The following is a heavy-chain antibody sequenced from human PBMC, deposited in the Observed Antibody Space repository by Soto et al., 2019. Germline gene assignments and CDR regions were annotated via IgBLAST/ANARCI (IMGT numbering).Heavy chain of an antibody. CDR2: IIPIFGTA. CDR3: ASNLYYYDSSGPDWSNAFDI. D-gene: IGHD3-22*01. J-gene: IGHJ3*02. CDR1: GYTFTSYG. V-gene: IGHV1-69*13. Sequence: SVKVSCKASGYTFTSYGISWVRQAPGQGLEWMGGIIPIFGTANYAQKFQGRVTITADESTSTAYMELSSLRSEDTAVYYCASNLYYYDSSGPDWSNAFDIWGQGTMVTVSS.